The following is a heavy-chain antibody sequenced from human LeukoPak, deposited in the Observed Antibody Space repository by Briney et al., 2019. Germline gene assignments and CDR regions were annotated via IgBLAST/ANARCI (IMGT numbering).Heavy chain of an antibody. V-gene: IGHV4-34*01. Sequence: SETLSLTCAVYGGSFSGYYWTWIRQPPGKGLEWIGEINHSGSTNYNPSLKSRVTISVDTSKNQFSLKLSSVTAADTAVYYCARGIRAAAGPWYFDYWGPGTLVTVSS. CDR3: ARGIRAAAGPWYFDY. J-gene: IGHJ4*02. D-gene: IGHD6-13*01. CDR1: GGSFSGYY. CDR2: INHSGST.